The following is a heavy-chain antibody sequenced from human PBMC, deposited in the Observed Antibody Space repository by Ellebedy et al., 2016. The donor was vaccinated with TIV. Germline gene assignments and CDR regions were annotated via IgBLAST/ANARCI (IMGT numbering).Heavy chain of an antibody. D-gene: IGHD5-18*01. J-gene: IGHJ4*02. CDR2: INSDGSST. CDR1: GFTFSRYW. V-gene: IGHV3-74*01. CDR3: AKDASWIQGGYLDY. Sequence: GESLKISCAASGFTFSRYWMYWVRQAPGKGLVWVSRINSDGSSTSYPDSVKGRFTISRDNSKKEVYLQMTNLRAEDTAIYYCAKDASWIQGGYLDYWGQGTLVTVSS.